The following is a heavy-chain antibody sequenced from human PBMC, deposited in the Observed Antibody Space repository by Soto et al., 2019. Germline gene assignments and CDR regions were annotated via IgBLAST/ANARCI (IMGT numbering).Heavy chain of an antibody. CDR3: AREGRRYGSSTSCYRFYYYMAV. CDR2: IYYSGST. V-gene: IGHV4-31*03. CDR1: GGSISSGGYY. J-gene: IGHJ6*03. Sequence: SETLSLTCTVSGGSISSGGYYWSWIRQHPGKGLEWIGYIYYSGSTYYNPSLKSRVTISVDTSKNQFSLKLSSVTAADTAVYYCAREGRRYGSSTSCYRFYYYMAVWGKGTTVTVS. D-gene: IGHD2-2*01.